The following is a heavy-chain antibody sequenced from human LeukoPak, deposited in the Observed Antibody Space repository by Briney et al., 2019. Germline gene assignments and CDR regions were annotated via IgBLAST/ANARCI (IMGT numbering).Heavy chain of an antibody. D-gene: IGHD2-15*01. V-gene: IGHV4-34*01. CDR2: INHSGST. Sequence: SETLSLTCAVYGGSFSGYYWSSIRQPPGKGLEWIGEINHSGSTNYNPSLKSRVTISVDTSKNQFSLKLSSVTAADTAVYYCARGRSRAANWFDPWGQGTLVTVSS. J-gene: IGHJ5*02. CDR3: ARGRSRAANWFDP. CDR1: GGSFSGYY.